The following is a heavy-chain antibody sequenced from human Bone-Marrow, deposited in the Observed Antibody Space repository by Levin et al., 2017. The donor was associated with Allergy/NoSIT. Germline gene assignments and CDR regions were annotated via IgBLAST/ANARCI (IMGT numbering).Heavy chain of an antibody. CDR3: ARAAEDHYDSPGNYYGLDV. CDR1: GYTFTTYP. D-gene: IGHD3-22*01. J-gene: IGHJ6*02. Sequence: VASVKVSCKASGYTFTTYPTHWVRQAPGQRLEWMGWINAGNGNIQYSQKFQGRVTITRDSSATTTYMELSSLRSEDTAVYYCARAAEDHYDSPGNYYGLDVWGQGTMVTVSS. V-gene: IGHV1-3*01. CDR2: INAGNGNI.